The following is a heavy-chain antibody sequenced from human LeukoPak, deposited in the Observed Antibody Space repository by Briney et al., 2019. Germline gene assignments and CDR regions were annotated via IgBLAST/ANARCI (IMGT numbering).Heavy chain of an antibody. Sequence: SETLSLTCSVSGGSVSSYHWSWIRQPAGKGLEWIGHIYASGSTNYRPSLKSRVTISVDKSNNQFSLRLNSVTAADTAVYYCARGYHDTLTGYSVADDYWGQGILVTVSS. V-gene: IGHV4-4*07. J-gene: IGHJ4*02. CDR1: GGSVSSYH. CDR3: ARGYHDTLTGYSVADDY. CDR2: IYASGST. D-gene: IGHD3-9*01.